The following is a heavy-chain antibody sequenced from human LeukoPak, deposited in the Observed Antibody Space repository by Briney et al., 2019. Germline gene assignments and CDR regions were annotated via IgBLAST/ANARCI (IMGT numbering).Heavy chain of an antibody. D-gene: IGHD3-9*01. V-gene: IGHV4-4*02. CDR3: ARARYFDWLPSNFDY. CDR2: VYHSGST. Sequence: SGTLSLTCAVSGGSIASSNWWGWVRQPPGKGLEWIGEVYHSGSTNYNPSLKSRVTISVDKSKNQFSLKLNSVTAADTAVYFCARARYFDWLPSNFDYWGQGILVTVSS. CDR1: GGSIASSNW. J-gene: IGHJ4*02.